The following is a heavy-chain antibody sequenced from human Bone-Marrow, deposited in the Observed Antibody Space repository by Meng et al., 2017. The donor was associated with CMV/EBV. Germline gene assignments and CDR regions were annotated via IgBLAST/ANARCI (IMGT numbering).Heavy chain of an antibody. D-gene: IGHD3-3*01. V-gene: IGHV4-39*01. CDR1: GGSISSSSYY. Sequence: SETLSLTCTVSGGSISSSSYYWGWIRQPPGKGLEWIGSIYYSGSTYYNPSLKSRVTISVDTSKNQFSLKLSSVTAADTAVYYCARSGGGIFGVVIFVYWGQGTLVTVSS. CDR2: IYYSGST. J-gene: IGHJ4*02. CDR3: ARSGGGIFGVVIFVY.